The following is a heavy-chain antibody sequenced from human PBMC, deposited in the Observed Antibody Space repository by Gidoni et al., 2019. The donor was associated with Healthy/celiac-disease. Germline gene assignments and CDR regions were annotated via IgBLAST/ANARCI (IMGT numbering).Heavy chain of an antibody. Sequence: QVQLQESGPGLVTPSETLSLTCTVSGGPISSYYWSWIRQPAGKGLEWIGRIYTGRSTNYNPSLKSRVTMSVDTSKNQFSLKLSSVTAADTAVYYCARESHCSSTSCSFDYWGQGTLVTVSS. V-gene: IGHV4-4*07. CDR1: GGPISSYY. J-gene: IGHJ4*02. D-gene: IGHD2-2*01. CDR3: ARESHCSSTSCSFDY. CDR2: IYTGRST.